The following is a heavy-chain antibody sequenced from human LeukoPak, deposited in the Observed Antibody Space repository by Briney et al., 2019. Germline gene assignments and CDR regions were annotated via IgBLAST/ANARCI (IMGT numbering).Heavy chain of an antibody. V-gene: IGHV1-46*01. J-gene: IGHJ4*02. CDR2: INPSGGST. D-gene: IGHD5-18*01. Sequence: PGASVKVSCKASGYTFTSYCMHWVRQAPGQGLEWMGIINPSGGSTSYAQKFQGRVTMTRDTSTSTAYMELSSLRSEDTAVYYCARDHAQLWSYFDYWGQGTLVTVSS. CDR3: ARDHAQLWSYFDY. CDR1: GYTFTSYC.